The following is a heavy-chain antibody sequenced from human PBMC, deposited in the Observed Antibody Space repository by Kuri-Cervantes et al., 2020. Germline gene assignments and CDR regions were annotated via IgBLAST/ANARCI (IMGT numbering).Heavy chain of an antibody. CDR1: GFTFSSYA. J-gene: IGHJ4*02. CDR3: ARGLYSNYVAAADY. D-gene: IGHD4-11*01. Sequence: GESLKISCAASGFTFSSYAMHWVRQAPGKGLEWVAVISYDGSNKYYADSVKGRFTISRDNSKDTLYLQMNSLRAEDTAVYYCARGLYSNYVAAADYWGQGTLVTVSS. V-gene: IGHV3-30-3*01. CDR2: ISYDGSNK.